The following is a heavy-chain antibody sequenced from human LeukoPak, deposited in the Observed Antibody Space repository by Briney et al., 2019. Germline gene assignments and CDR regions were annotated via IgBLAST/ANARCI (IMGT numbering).Heavy chain of an antibody. J-gene: IGHJ4*02. CDR2: IYYSGST. D-gene: IGHD1-26*01. V-gene: IGHV4-59*11. CDR1: GGSISSHY. Sequence: SETLSLTCTVSGGSISSHYWSWIRQPPGKGLEWIGYIYYSGSTNYNPSLKSRVTISVDTSKNQFSLKLSSVTAADTAVYYCARVGYSGNIGYWGQGTLVTVSS. CDR3: ARVGYSGNIGY.